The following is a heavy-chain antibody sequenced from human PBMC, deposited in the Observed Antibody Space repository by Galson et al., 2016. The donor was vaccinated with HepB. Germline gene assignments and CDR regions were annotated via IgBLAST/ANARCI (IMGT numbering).Heavy chain of an antibody. D-gene: IGHD6-6*01. CDR2: IYHSGTA. CDR3: ARTMEGYYTSSSGFDY. V-gene: IGHV4-4*02. J-gene: IGHJ4*02. CDR1: GGSISSRHW. Sequence: SETLSLTCAVSGGSISSRHWWSWVRQSPGTGLEWIGQIYHSGTANYNPYLRSRVTISMDKPKNQFSLDLSSVTAADTAVYFCARTMEGYYTSSSGFDYWGQGTLVTVSS.